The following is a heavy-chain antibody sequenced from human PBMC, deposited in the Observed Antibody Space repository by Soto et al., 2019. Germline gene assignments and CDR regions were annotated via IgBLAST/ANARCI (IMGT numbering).Heavy chain of an antibody. CDR2: IRSKAYGGTT. CDR1: GFTFGDYA. V-gene: IGHV3-49*03. D-gene: IGHD3-22*01. Sequence: GGSLRLSCTASGFTFGDYAMSWFRQAPGKGLEWVGFIRSKAYGGTTYYAASVKGRFTISRDDSKSIAYLQMNSLKTEDTAVYYCTTNYYDSSGYDNWFDPWGQGTLVTV. CDR3: TTNYYDSSGYDNWFDP. J-gene: IGHJ5*02.